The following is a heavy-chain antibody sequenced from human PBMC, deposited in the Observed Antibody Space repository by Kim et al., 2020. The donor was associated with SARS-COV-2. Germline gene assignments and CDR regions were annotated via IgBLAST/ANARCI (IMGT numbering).Heavy chain of an antibody. Sequence: SETLSLTCTVSGGSISSSFNYWCCIRQPPGKWLEWIGSVYHSGSTYDSPSLKSRVTVSVDTSKNEFSLKVTSVTAADTAVYFCARLPHDSSGYVDSWGQGILVTVSS. CDR2: VYHSGST. D-gene: IGHD3-22*01. J-gene: IGHJ4*02. CDR1: GGSISSSFNY. V-gene: IGHV4-39*01. CDR3: ARLPHDSSGYVDS.